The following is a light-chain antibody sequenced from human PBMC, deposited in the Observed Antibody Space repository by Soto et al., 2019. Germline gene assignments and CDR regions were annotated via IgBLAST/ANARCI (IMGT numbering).Light chain of an antibody. Sequence: DIQMTQSPSTLSASVGDRVTITCRASQSISSWLAWYQQKPGKAPNLLIYKASSLESGVPSRFSGSGSGTEFTLTISSLQPDDFATYYCKQYSTYWTFGQGTKVEIK. CDR2: KAS. CDR3: KQYSTYWT. V-gene: IGKV1-5*03. CDR1: QSISSW. J-gene: IGKJ1*01.